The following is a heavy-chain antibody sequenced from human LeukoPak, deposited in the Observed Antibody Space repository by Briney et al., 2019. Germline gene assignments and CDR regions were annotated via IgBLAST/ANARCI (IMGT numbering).Heavy chain of an antibody. D-gene: IGHD7-27*01. Sequence: PGGSLRLSCAASGFIFRNYGMNWVRQAPGKGLEWLSGISTRGGGTYYADSVKGRFTISRDDSKNTLSLQMNSLRVEDTAVYYCGRDLAWGAFDYWGQGTLVTVSS. V-gene: IGHV3-23*01. J-gene: IGHJ4*02. CDR3: GRDLAWGAFDY. CDR1: GFIFRNYG. CDR2: ISTRGGGT.